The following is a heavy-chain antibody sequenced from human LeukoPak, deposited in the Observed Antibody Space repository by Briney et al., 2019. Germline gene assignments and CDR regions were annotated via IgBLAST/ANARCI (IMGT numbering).Heavy chain of an antibody. D-gene: IGHD3-10*01. CDR2: IYYSGST. J-gene: IGHJ5*02. CDR3: ARDLVRSNWFDP. CDR1: GGSFSSYY. V-gene: IGHV4-39*07. Sequence: SETLSLTCAVYGGSFSSYYWGWIRQPPGKGLEWIGSIYYSGSTYYNPSLKSRVTISVDTSKNQFSLKLSSVTAADTAVYYCARDLVRSNWFDPWGQGTLVTVSS.